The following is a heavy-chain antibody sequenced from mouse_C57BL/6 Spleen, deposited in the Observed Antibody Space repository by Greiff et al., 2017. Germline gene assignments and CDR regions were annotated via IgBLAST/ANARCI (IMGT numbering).Heavy chain of an antibody. V-gene: IGHV5-4*01. CDR3: ARDPITTVEAWFAY. Sequence: EVKLVESGGGLVKPGGSLKLSCAASGFTFNSYAMSWVRQTPEKRLEWVATISDGGSYTYYPDNVKGRFTISRDNAKNNLYLQMSHLKSEDTAMYYCARDPITTVEAWFAYWGQGTLVTVSA. CDR2: ISDGGSYT. CDR1: GFTFNSYA. D-gene: IGHD1-1*01. J-gene: IGHJ3*01.